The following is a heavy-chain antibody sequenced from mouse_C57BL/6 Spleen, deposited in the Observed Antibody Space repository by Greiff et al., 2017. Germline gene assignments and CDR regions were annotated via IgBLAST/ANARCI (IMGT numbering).Heavy chain of an antibody. V-gene: IGHV8-12*01. Sequence: QVTLKESGPGILQSSQTLSLTCSFSGFSLSTSGMGVSWIRQPSGKGLEWLAHIYWDDDKRYNPSLKSRLTISKDTSRNQVFLKITSVDTADTATYYCARRQVYGSSYPWYFDVWGTGTTVTVSS. J-gene: IGHJ1*03. CDR1: GFSLSTSGMG. CDR3: ARRQVYGSSYPWYFDV. D-gene: IGHD1-1*01. CDR2: IYWDDDK.